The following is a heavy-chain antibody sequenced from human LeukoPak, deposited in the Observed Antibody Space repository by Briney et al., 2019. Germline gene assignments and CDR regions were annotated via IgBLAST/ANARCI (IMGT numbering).Heavy chain of an antibody. Sequence: GASVKVSCKASGYTFTSYGISWVRQAPGQGLEWMGWISAYNGNTNYAQKLQGRVTMTTDTSTSTAYMELRSLRSDDTAVYYCARETGDYYGSGDPDYWGQGTLVTVSS. J-gene: IGHJ4*01. D-gene: IGHD3-10*01. CDR3: ARETGDYYGSGDPDY. CDR2: ISAYNGNT. V-gene: IGHV1-18*01. CDR1: GYTFTSYG.